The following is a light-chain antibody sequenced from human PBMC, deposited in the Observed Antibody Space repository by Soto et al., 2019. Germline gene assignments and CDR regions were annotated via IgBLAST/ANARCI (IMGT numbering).Light chain of an antibody. J-gene: IGKJ5*01. CDR1: QSISIY. CDR3: QQSYSTSIT. CDR2: AAS. Sequence: DIQMTQSPSSLSASVGNRVTITCQASQSISIYLNWYQQKLGKAPKLLIYAASSLQSGVPSRFSGSGSGTDFTLTISSLQPEDFATYYCQQSYSTSITFGQGTRLEI. V-gene: IGKV1-39*01.